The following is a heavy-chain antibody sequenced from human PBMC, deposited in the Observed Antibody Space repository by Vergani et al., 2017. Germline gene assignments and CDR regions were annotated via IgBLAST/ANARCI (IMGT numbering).Heavy chain of an antibody. D-gene: IGHD3-10*01. J-gene: IGHJ5*02. CDR1: GYTFTSYY. Sequence: QVQLVQSGAEVKNPGASVKVSCKASGYTFTSYYMHWVRQAPGQGLEWMGIINPSGGSTSYAQKFQGRVTMTRDTSTSTVYMELSSLRSEDTAVYYCARAPTYAMVRGNWFDPWGQGTLVTVSS. CDR2: INPSGGST. V-gene: IGHV1-46*03. CDR3: ARAPTYAMVRGNWFDP.